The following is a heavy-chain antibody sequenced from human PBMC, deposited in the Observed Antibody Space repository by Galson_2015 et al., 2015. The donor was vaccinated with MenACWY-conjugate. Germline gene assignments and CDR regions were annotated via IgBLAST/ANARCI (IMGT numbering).Heavy chain of an antibody. V-gene: IGHV3-74*01. CDR2: INSGGSST. CDR1: GFTFSSYW. Sequence: SLRLSCAASGFTFSSYWMHWVRQVPGKGLVWVSRINSGGSSTNYADSVKGRFTISRDNARNTLYLQMNSLRAEDTAVYYCVREGYYSDYWGQGTLVTVSS. J-gene: IGHJ4*02. CDR3: VREGYYSDY.